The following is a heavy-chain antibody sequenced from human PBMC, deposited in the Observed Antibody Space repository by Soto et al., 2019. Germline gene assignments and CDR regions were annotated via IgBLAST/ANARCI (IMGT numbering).Heavy chain of an antibody. V-gene: IGHV3-21*01. J-gene: IGHJ6*02. D-gene: IGHD6-13*01. Sequence: EVQLVESGGGLVKPGGSLRLSCSASGLIFSTFGMNWVRQAPGKGREWVSSIDSTGAYIDYADSVKGRLTISRDNARDSLCLQMNSLRVEDTAIYYGATDGAAGAVMGVWGQGTTVTVSS. CDR2: IDSTGAYI. CDR1: GLIFSTFG. CDR3: ATDGAAGAVMGV.